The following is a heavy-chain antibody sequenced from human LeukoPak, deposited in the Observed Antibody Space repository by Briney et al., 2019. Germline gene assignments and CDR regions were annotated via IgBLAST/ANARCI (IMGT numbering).Heavy chain of an antibody. D-gene: IGHD2-21*02. J-gene: IGHJ6*03. V-gene: IGHV4-4*07. CDR1: GGSISSYY. Sequence: SETLSLTCTVSGGSISSYYWSWIRQPAGKGLEWIGRIYTSGSTNYNPSLKSRVTMSVDTSKNQFSLKLSSVTAADTAVYYCAKWGVVVTAILNYYYYMDVWGKGTTVTVSS. CDR2: IYTSGST. CDR3: AKWGVVVTAILNYYYYMDV.